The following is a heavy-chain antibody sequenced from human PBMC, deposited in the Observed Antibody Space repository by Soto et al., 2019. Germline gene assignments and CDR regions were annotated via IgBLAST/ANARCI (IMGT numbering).Heavy chain of an antibody. CDR1: GYTFTSYD. CDR2: MNPNSGNT. Sequence: ASVKVSCKASGYTFTSYDINWVRQATGQGLEWMGWMNPNSGNTGYAQKFQGRVTMTRNTSISTAYMELSSLRSEDTAVYYCARGLVSSGGTICGVVIIPAYYYYGMDVWGQGTTVTVSS. D-gene: IGHD3-3*01. J-gene: IGHJ6*02. CDR3: ARGLVSSGGTICGVVIIPAYYYYGMDV. V-gene: IGHV1-8*01.